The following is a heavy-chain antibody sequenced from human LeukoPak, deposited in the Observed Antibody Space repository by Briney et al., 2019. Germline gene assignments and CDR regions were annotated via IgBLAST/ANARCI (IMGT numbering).Heavy chain of an antibody. CDR3: ARLDQLIVDYWYFDL. V-gene: IGHV4-34*01. Sequence: PSGTLSLTCGVSGGPVSGYYWSWLRQSPEKGLEWIGEITRYGNTNYNPSLKSRVIISKDTSKSQISLTLISLTAADTAVYFCARLDQLIVDYWYFDLWGRGTQVTVSS. CDR2: ITRYGNT. J-gene: IGHJ2*01. CDR1: GGPVSGYY. D-gene: IGHD2-21*01.